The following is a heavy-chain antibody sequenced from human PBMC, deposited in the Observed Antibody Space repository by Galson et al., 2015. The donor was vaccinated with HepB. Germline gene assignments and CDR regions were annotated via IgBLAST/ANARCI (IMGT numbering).Heavy chain of an antibody. Sequence: QSGAEVKKPGESLKISCKGSGYSFTSYWIGWVRQMPGKGLEWMGIIYPGDSDTRYSPSFQGQVTISADKSISTAYLQWSSLKASDTAMYYCARQPLKSGLETFLTGNWYFDLWGRGTLVTVSS. V-gene: IGHV5-51*01. CDR1: GYSFTSYW. J-gene: IGHJ2*01. CDR2: IYPGDSDT. D-gene: IGHD7-27*01. CDR3: ARQPLKSGLETFLTGNWYFDL.